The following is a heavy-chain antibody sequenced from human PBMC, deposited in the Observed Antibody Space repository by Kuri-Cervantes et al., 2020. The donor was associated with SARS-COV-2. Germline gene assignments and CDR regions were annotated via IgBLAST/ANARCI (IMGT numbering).Heavy chain of an antibody. D-gene: IGHD1-26*01. Sequence: GGSLRLSCAASGFTFSSYSMNWVRQAPGKGLEWVAVISYDGSNKYYADSVKGRFTISRDNSKNTLYLQMNSLRAEDTAVYYCARDREGTIFDYWGQGTLVTVSS. CDR3: ARDREGTIFDY. J-gene: IGHJ4*02. CDR1: GFTFSSYS. V-gene: IGHV3-30*03. CDR2: ISYDGSNK.